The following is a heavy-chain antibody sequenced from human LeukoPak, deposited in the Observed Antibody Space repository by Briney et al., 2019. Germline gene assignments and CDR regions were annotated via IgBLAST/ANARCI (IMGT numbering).Heavy chain of an antibody. J-gene: IGHJ4*02. CDR1: GFTFSDYW. V-gene: IGHV3-7*01. CDR3: ARDPPYDSGTYPDY. CDR2: INPAGRDT. D-gene: IGHD1-26*01. Sequence: GGSLRLSCEGSGFTFSDYWMGWVRQAPGKGLEWVANINPAGRDTYYVDSVKGRFTISRDNVKKSTFLQMNSLRAEDTAVYFCARDPPYDSGTYPDYWGQGTLVTVSS.